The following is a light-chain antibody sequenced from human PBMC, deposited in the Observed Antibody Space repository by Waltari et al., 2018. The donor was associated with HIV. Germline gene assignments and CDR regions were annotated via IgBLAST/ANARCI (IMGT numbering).Light chain of an antibody. J-gene: IGKJ1*01. CDR2: WAS. Sequence: DIVMIQSPDSLAVSLGERATINCKSSQRVLYSSNNKNYLAWYQQKPGQPPKLLIYWASTRESGVPDRFSGSGSGTDFTLTINSLQAEYAAVYYCQQYYNSPQTFGQGTKVEI. V-gene: IGKV4-1*01. CDR1: QRVLYSSNNKNY. CDR3: QQYYNSPQT.